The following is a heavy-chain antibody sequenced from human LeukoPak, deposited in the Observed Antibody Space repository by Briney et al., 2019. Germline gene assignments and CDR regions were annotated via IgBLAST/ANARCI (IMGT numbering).Heavy chain of an antibody. D-gene: IGHD1-14*01. V-gene: IGHV4-61*10. J-gene: IGHJ4*02. CDR1: GGSISSGSYY. CDR3: ARASTTFDD. CDR2: ISDGGST. Sequence: PLETLSLTCTVSGGSISSGSYYWSWIRQPARKGLEWIGYISDGGSTNYNASLKSRVSISIDTSKNQFSLKLSSVTAADTAVYFCARASTTFDDWGQGTLVTVSS.